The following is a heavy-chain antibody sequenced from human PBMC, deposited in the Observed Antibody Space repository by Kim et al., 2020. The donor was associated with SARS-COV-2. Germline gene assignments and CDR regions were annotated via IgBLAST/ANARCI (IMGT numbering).Heavy chain of an antibody. Sequence: SETLSLTCTVSGGSISSGGYYWSWIRQHPGKGLEWIGYIYYSGSTYYNPSLKSRVTISVDTSKNQFSLKLSSVTAADTAVYYCARDENDSRTFDYWGQGTLVTVSS. CDR1: GGSISSGGYY. D-gene: IGHD3-22*01. CDR2: IYYSGST. V-gene: IGHV4-31*03. CDR3: ARDENDSRTFDY. J-gene: IGHJ4*02.